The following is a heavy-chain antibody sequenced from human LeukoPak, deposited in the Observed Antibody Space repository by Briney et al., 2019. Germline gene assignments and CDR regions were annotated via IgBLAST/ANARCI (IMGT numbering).Heavy chain of an antibody. V-gene: IGHV1-69*13. J-gene: IGHJ3*02. CDR3: ARGVRAVADAFDI. CDR2: TIPMFDTA. D-gene: IGHD2-15*01. CDR1: GGTFSSYA. Sequence: GASVKVSCKTSGGTFSSYAISWVRQAPGQGLEWMGGTIPMFDTANYAHKFQGRVTITADESTSTTYMELSSLRSEDTAVCYCARGVRAVADAFDIWGQGTMVTVSS.